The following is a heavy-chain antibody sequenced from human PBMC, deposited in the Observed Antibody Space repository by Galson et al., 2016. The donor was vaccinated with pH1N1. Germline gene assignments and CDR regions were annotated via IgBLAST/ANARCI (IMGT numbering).Heavy chain of an antibody. CDR2: ITAQSIST. J-gene: IGHJ6*02. CDR1: GYTLTNYG. CDR3: ARGNSEQTPGWSRFHYNYYGMDV. Sequence: QSGAEVKKPGESLKISCKASGYTLTNYGISWVRQAPGQGLEWMGWITAQSISTKYGQSFQGRLTMTTDRGTNTAYMELRSLRSDDTAMYYCARGNSEQTPGWSRFHYNYYGMDVWGQGTAVTVSS. V-gene: IGHV1-18*04. D-gene: IGHD5-24*01.